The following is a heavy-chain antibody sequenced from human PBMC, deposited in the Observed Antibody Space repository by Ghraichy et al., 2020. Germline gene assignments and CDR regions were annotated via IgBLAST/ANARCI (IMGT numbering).Heavy chain of an antibody. CDR1: GGSISSYY. J-gene: IGHJ3*02. CDR3: AREKKPGGPDAFDI. CDR2: IYYSGST. Sequence: SETLSLTCTVSGGSISSYYWSWIRQPPGKGLEWIGYIYYSGSTNYNPSLKSRVTISVDTSKNQFSLKLSSVTAADTAVYYCAREKKPGGPDAFDIWGQGTMVTVSS. D-gene: IGHD1-14*01. V-gene: IGHV4-59*01.